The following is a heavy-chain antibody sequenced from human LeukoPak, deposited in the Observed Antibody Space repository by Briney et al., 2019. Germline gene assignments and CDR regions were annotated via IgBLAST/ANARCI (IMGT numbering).Heavy chain of an antibody. D-gene: IGHD1-7*01. J-gene: IGHJ4*02. Sequence: SETLSLTCTVSGGSISSSSYYWGWIRQPPGKGLEWIGSIYYSGSTYYNPSLKSRVTISVDTSKNQFSLKLSSVTAADTAVYYCARPAALELSGGLYFDYWGQGTLVTVSS. CDR2: IYYSGST. V-gene: IGHV4-39*01. CDR3: ARPAALELSGGLYFDY. CDR1: GGSISSSSYY.